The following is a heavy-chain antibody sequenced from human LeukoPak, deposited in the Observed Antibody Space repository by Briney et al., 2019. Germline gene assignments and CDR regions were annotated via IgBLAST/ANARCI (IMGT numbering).Heavy chain of an antibody. CDR1: GFTFRNYW. Sequence: PGGSLRLSCAASGFTFRNYWMTWVRQAPGKGLEWVANIKDDGRQKYYVDSVKGRFAISRDNAKNSLALQMNSPRAEDTAVYYCARDDGRGWAHWGQGTLVTVSS. D-gene: IGHD1-26*01. J-gene: IGHJ4*02. CDR3: ARDDGRGWAH. V-gene: IGHV3-7*01. CDR2: IKDDGRQK.